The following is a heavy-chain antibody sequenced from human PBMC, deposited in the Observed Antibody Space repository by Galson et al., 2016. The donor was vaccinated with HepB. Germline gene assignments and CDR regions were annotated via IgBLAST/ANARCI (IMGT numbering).Heavy chain of an antibody. CDR3: AGGAGTFEY. D-gene: IGHD1-7*01. J-gene: IGHJ4*02. CDR1: GDSVSSASAA. Sequence: CAIPGDSVSSASAAWNWIRQSPSRGLEWLGRTYYRSRWYHDYAVSVKSRITINPDTSKNQFSLQVDSVSPEDAAVYYCAGGAGTFEYWGQGTLVTVSS. V-gene: IGHV6-1*01. CDR2: TYYRSRWYH.